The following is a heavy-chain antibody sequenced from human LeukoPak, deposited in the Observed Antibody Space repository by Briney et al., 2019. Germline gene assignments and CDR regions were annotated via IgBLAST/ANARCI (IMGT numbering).Heavy chain of an antibody. CDR2: IYYSGST. J-gene: IGHJ5*02. Sequence: SETLSLTCTVSGGSISSYYWSWIRQPPGKGLEWIGYIYYSGSTNYNPSLKSRVTISVDTSKNQFSLRLTSVTAADTAVYFCARDRWSRVVAEWFDPWGQGTLVTVSS. CDR3: ARDRWSRVVAEWFDP. D-gene: IGHD2-15*01. V-gene: IGHV4-59*12. CDR1: GGSISSYY.